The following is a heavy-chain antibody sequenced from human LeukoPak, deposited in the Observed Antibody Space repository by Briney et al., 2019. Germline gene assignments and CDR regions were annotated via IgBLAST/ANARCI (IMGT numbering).Heavy chain of an antibody. CDR1: GFTFSSYG. CDR3: ASPYGDNPAAYYFDY. CDR2: IWYDGSNK. Sequence: GRSLRLSCAASGFTFSSYGMHWVRQAPGKGLEWVAVIWYDGSNKYYADSVKGRFTISRDNSKNTLYLQMNSLRAEDTAVYYCASPYGDNPAAYYFDYWGQGILVTVSS. D-gene: IGHD4-23*01. J-gene: IGHJ4*02. V-gene: IGHV3-33*01.